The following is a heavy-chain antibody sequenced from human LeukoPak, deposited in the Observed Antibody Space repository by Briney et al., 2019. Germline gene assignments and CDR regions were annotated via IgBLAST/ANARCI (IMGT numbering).Heavy chain of an antibody. CDR2: IYSGGST. Sequence: GGSLRLSCAASGFTVSSNYMSWVRQAPGKGLEWVSVIYSGGSTYYADSVRGRFTISRGNSKNTLYLQMNSLGAEDTAVYYCARVSYYDSSGYYFLSYFDYWGQGTLVTVSS. V-gene: IGHV3-53*01. CDR1: GFTVSSNY. D-gene: IGHD3-22*01. CDR3: ARVSYYDSSGYYFLSYFDY. J-gene: IGHJ4*02.